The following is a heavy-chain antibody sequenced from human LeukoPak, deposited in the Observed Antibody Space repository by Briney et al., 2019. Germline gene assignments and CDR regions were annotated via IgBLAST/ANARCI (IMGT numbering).Heavy chain of an antibody. J-gene: IGHJ5*02. CDR3: ARDGGYDSSFDP. CDR2: LYSSGRT. D-gene: IGHD3-22*01. CDR1: GVSLYTYF. Sequence: SETLSLTCTVSGVSLYTYFWSWIRHPAGKGLEWIGHLYSSGRTNYNPSLKSRVTIPVDTSKNQFSLKLSSVTAADTAVYYCARDGGYDSSFDPWGQGTLVTVSS. V-gene: IGHV4-4*07.